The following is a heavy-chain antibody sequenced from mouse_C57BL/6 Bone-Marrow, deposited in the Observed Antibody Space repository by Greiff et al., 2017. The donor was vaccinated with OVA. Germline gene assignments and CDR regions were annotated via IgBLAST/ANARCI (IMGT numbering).Heavy chain of an antibody. CDR2: IDPENGDT. D-gene: IGHD2-1*01. CDR1: GFNIKDDY. Sequence: DVKLQESGAELVRPGASVTLSCTASGFNIKDDYLYWVKHRPEQGLAWIGWIDPENGDTEYASKFQGKATITADTSSNTAYLQLSSLTSEDTAVYYCTSYGNFDYWGQGTTLTVSS. J-gene: IGHJ2*01. V-gene: IGHV14-4*01. CDR3: TSYGNFDY.